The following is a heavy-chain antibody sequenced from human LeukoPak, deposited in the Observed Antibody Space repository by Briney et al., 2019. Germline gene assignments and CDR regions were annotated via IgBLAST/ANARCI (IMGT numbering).Heavy chain of an antibody. J-gene: IGHJ4*02. D-gene: IGHD1-26*01. CDR1: GSSITTTNW. CDR2: VHLSGAT. Sequence: PSETLSLTCAVSGSSITTTNWWSWVRQPPGKGLEWIGEVHLSGATNYNLSLESRVSMSIDKSKNHLSLEVTSVTAADTAIYYCTRESGAFSPFGFWGQGTLVTVSS. CDR3: TRESGAFSPFGF. V-gene: IGHV4-4*02.